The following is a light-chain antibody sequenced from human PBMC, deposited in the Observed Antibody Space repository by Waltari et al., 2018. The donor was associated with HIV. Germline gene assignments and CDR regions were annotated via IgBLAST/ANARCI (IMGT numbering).Light chain of an antibody. J-gene: IGLJ3*02. V-gene: IGLV1-36*01. CDR1: SSNLGNNA. CDR3: ATWDDSLNAWV. Sequence: QSVLTQPPSVSEAPRQRVTISCSGSSSNLGNNAVNWYQQFPGKAPKLLIYYDDLLSSGVSDRFSGSKSGTSAALAISGLQSEDEAEYYCATWDDSLNAWVFGGGTKLTVL. CDR2: YDD.